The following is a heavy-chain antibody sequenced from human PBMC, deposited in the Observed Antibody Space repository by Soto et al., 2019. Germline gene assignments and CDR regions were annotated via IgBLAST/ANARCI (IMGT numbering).Heavy chain of an antibody. CDR2: IXAYNGXT. D-gene: IGHD3-16*01. V-gene: IGHV1-18*01. CDR1: GYTFPSYG. J-gene: IGHJ6*02. Sequence: VXXSCKASGYTFPSYGSGWARQAPGQGLEWMGWIXAYNGXTHYAQNFQGXXTLTTDTXXSTDYMELRSLRPNDTALYYCAMVDVYVTASPQEVWGRGNTATVSS. CDR3: AMVDVYVTASPQEV.